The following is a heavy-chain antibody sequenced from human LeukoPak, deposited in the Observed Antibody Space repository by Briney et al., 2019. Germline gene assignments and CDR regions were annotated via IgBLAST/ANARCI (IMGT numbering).Heavy chain of an antibody. CDR2: INPNSGGT. CDR1: GYTFTGYY. D-gene: IGHD1-14*01. J-gene: IGHJ4*02. V-gene: IGHV1-2*02. CDR3: ARIPPRRSRIYFDY. Sequence: ASVKVSCKASGYTFTGYYMHWVRQAPGQGLEWMGWINPNSGGTNYAQKFQGRVTMTRDTSISTAYMELSRLRSDDTAVYYCARIPPRRSRIYFDYWGQGTLVTVSS.